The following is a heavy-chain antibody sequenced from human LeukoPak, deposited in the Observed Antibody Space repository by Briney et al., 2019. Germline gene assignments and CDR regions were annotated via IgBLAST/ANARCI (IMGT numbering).Heavy chain of an antibody. Sequence: SETLSLTCSVSGGSFSPYYWSWIRQPPGKGLEWIGYFYDSGSTTYDPSLKSRVTISVDTSKNQFSLKMSSVTAADTAVYYCARDRTLYCSGGNCYSGGFDYWGQGTPVTVSS. J-gene: IGHJ4*02. D-gene: IGHD2-15*01. CDR1: GGSFSPYY. V-gene: IGHV4-59*01. CDR3: ARDRTLYCSGGNCYSGGFDY. CDR2: FYDSGST.